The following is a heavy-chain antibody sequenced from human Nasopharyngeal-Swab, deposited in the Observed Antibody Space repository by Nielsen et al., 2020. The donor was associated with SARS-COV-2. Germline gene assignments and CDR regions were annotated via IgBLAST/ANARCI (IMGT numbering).Heavy chain of an antibody. CDR2: SNPGDSDT. CDR3: ARRVLHCRGGSCYGMDV. V-gene: IGHV5-51*01. J-gene: IGHJ6*02. D-gene: IGHD2-15*01. CDR1: GYSFTRYW. Sequence: GEFLKISCTGSGYSFTRYWIGWVRQLPGKGLEWMEISNPGDSDTRYSPAFQGQVTISAAKTVSTAYLQWSSLKASDTAMYYCARRVLHCRGGSCYGMDVWGQGTTVTVSS.